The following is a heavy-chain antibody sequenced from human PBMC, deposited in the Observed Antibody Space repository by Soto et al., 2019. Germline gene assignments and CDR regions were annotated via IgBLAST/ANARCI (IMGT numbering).Heavy chain of an antibody. D-gene: IGHD3-16*01. V-gene: IGHV1-18*01. CDR1: GYTFTRSG. CDR2: INGYNGNA. J-gene: IGHJ6*02. Sequence: QVQLVQSGAEVKKPGASVKVSCKASGYTFTRSGISWVRQAPGQGLEWMGWINGYNGNANYTQKIQGRITMTTDTPTSAAYMELRSLRSDDTAVYYCARMGDVPYYDYGMDVWGQGTTVIVSS. CDR3: ARMGDVPYYDYGMDV.